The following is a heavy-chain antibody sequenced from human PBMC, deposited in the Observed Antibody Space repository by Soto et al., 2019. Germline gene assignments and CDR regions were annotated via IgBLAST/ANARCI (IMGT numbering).Heavy chain of an antibody. D-gene: IGHD2-15*01. CDR3: ARDQCSGGSCYWGAFDI. CDR2: IYYSGST. V-gene: IGHV4-59*01. CDR1: GGSISSYY. J-gene: IGHJ3*02. Sequence: PSETLSLTCTVSGGSISSYYWSWIRQPPGKGLEWIGYIYYSGSTNYNPSLKSRVTISVDTSKNQFSLKLSSVTAADTAVYYCARDQCSGGSCYWGAFDIWGQGTMVTVSS.